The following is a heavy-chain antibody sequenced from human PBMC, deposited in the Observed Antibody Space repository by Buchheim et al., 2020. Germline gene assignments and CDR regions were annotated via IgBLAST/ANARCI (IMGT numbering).Heavy chain of an antibody. V-gene: IGHV3-7*03. J-gene: IGHJ4*02. D-gene: IGHD6-19*01. CDR2: IKQDGSEK. Sequence: EVQLVESGGGLVQPGGSLRLSCAASGFTFSDYWMSWVRQAPGKGLQWVANIKQDGSEKYYVDSVKGRFTISRDNAKNSLYLQMNSLRAEDTAVYYCAKDSSGWYAVDYWGQGTL. CDR1: GFTFSDYW. CDR3: AKDSSGWYAVDY.